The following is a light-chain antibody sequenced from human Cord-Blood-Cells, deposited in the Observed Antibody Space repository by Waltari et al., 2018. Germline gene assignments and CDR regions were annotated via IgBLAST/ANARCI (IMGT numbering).Light chain of an antibody. V-gene: IGKV3-15*01. CDR2: GAS. J-gene: IGKJ2*01. Sequence: DIVMTQSPATLSVSPGERATLSCRASQSVSSNLAWYQQKPGQAPRLLIYGASTRATGIPARFSGSGSGKEFTLTISSLQSEDFAVYYCQQYNNWPPRYTFGQGTKLEIK. CDR1: QSVSSN. CDR3: QQYNNWPPRYT.